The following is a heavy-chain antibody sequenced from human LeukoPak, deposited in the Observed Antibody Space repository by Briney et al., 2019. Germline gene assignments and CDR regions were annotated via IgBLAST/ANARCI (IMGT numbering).Heavy chain of an antibody. V-gene: IGHV3-49*04. CDR2: HRSKAYGGTT. CDR3: SRDQTPYY. J-gene: IGHJ4*02. CDR1: GFIFGDYA. Sequence: GGTLRLSCTTSGFIFGDYALTWVRQAPGKGLEWVGFHRSKAYGGTTEYAASVKGRFTISRDDSKSIAYLQMNSLKTEDTAVYYCSRDQTPYYWGQGTLVTVSS.